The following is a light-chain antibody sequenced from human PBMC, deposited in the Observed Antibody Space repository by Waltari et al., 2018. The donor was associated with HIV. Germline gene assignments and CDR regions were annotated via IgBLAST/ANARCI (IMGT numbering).Light chain of an antibody. CDR3: QSYDGTTVV. J-gene: IGLJ2*01. CDR2: EDS. V-gene: IGLV6-57*01. CDR1: SGGIGSTY. Sequence: NFILTQSHSVSESPGKTVTISCTRSSGGIGSTYIQWYQQRPGRSPDTGIYEDSQRPSGVPNRFSGSVDSSSNSASLTISGLKTEDEADYFCQSYDGTTVVFGGGTRLTVL.